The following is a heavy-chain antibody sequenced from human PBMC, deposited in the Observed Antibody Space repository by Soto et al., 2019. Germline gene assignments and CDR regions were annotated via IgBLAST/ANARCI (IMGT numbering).Heavy chain of an antibody. V-gene: IGHV5-51*01. D-gene: IGHD3-10*01. Sequence: GESLKISCKGSGYSFTSYWIGWVRQMPGKGLEWMGIFYPGDSDTRYSPSFQGQVTISADKSISTAYLQWSSLKASDTAMYYCARAPQAGRGSGWFDPWGQGTLVTVSS. CDR3: ARAPQAGRGSGWFDP. CDR1: GYSFTSYW. CDR2: FYPGDSDT. J-gene: IGHJ5*02.